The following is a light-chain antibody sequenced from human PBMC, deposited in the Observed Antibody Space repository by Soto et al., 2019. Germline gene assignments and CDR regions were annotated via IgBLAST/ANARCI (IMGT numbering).Light chain of an antibody. J-gene: IGKJ2*01. CDR1: QDITNY. Sequence: QLTQSPSSLSASLGDRVTITCRASQDITNYLAWYQQQPGKAPKLLVYSASTLHSGVPTRFSGSGSGTEFILTIGRLQPEDFATYYCHHLAGTFGQGTKLEMK. V-gene: IGKV1-9*01. CDR3: HHLAGT. CDR2: SAS.